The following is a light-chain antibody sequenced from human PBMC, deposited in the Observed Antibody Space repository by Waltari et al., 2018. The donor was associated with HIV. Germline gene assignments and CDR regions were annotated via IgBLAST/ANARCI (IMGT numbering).Light chain of an antibody. Sequence: DIQMTQSPSSLSASVGDRVTITCRASQAINNSLAWYQQKPGKAPKLLLYGASRLESGVPSRFSGSGSGTDYTLTISSLQPEDFASFYCQQYYSTPPATFGRGTKLEIK. V-gene: IGKV1-NL1*01. J-gene: IGKJ2*01. CDR2: GAS. CDR1: QAINNS. CDR3: QQYYSTPPAT.